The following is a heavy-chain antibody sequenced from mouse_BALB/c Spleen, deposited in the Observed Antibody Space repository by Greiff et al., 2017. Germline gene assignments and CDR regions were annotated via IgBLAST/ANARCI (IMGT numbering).Heavy chain of an antibody. CDR2: IRLKSNNYAT. D-gene: IGHD2-10*01. Sequence: EVKLVESGGGLVQPGGSMKLSCVASGFTFSNYWMNWVRQSPEKGLEWVAEIRLKSNNYATHYAESVKGRFTISRDDSKSSVYLQMNNLRAEDTGIYYCTMTTYYGNYDYAMDYWGQGTSVTVSS. V-gene: IGHV6-6*02. CDR3: TMTTYYGNYDYAMDY. J-gene: IGHJ4*01. CDR1: GFTFSNYW.